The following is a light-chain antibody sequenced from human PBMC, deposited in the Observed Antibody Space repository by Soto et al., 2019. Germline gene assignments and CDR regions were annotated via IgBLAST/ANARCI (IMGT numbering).Light chain of an antibody. CDR1: QSVSSSY. CDR2: GGS. CDR3: QQYGRSPWT. J-gene: IGKJ1*01. V-gene: IGKV3-20*01. Sequence: IVLTQSPATLSLSAGERATLSWRASQSVSSSYLAWYQQKPGQAPRLLSYGGSSRASGIPDRFSGSGSGTEFTLTISRVEPEDFEVYCCQQYGRSPWTFGQGTKVDIK.